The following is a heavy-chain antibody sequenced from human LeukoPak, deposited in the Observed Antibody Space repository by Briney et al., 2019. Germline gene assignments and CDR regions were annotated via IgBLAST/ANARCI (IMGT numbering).Heavy chain of an antibody. D-gene: IGHD6-6*01. J-gene: IGHJ6*03. Sequence: SETLSLTCTVSGDSISNYYWSWIRQPAGKGLEWIGRIYTSGSTNYNPSLKSRVTISVDTSKNQFSLKLSSVTAADTAVYYCARDGRDSSSSGSYYYYYYMDVWGKGTTVTVSS. CDR2: IYTSGST. CDR3: ARDGRDSSSSGSYYYYYYMDV. CDR1: GDSISNYY. V-gene: IGHV4-4*07.